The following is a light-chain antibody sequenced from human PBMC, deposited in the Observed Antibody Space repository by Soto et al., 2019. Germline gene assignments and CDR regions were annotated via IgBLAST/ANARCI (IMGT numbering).Light chain of an antibody. CDR2: KAS. CDR1: QTISSW. V-gene: IGKV1-5*03. J-gene: IGKJ1*01. CDR3: QHYNSYSDA. Sequence: DIQMTQSPSTLSGSVGDRVTITCRASQTISSWLAWYQQKPGKAPKLLIYKASTLKSGVPSRFGGSGSGTEFSLTISSLQPDDFATYYCQHYNSYSDAFGQGTKVELK.